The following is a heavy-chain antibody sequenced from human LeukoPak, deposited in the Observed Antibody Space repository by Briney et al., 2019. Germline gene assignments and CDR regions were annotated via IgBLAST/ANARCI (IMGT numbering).Heavy chain of an antibody. Sequence: SVNVSCQASGYTFTRYGISWVGQAPGQGLEWMGWISAYNGNTNYAQKLQGRVTMTTDTSTSTAYMELRSLRSDDTAVYYCARAPATTYYDFWSGYRGYFDYWGQGTLVTVSS. CDR1: GYTFTRYG. J-gene: IGHJ4*02. CDR2: ISAYNGNT. CDR3: ARAPATTYYDFWSGYRGYFDY. D-gene: IGHD3-3*01. V-gene: IGHV1-18*01.